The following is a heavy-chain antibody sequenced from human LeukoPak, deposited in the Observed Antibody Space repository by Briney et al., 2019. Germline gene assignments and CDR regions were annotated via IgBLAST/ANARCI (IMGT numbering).Heavy chain of an antibody. CDR3: ARDWWGPDVATSSNWFDP. Sequence: SETLSLTCAVSGGSITGFFWTWIRQPAGEGLQYIGRIFSSGGANYNPSLQSRVATSVDTSQNLFSLKLTSVTAEDTAVYYCARDWWGPDVATSSNWFDPWGQGTLVTVSS. CDR1: GGSITGFF. J-gene: IGHJ5*02. V-gene: IGHV4-4*07. D-gene: IGHD2-15*01. CDR2: IFSSGGA.